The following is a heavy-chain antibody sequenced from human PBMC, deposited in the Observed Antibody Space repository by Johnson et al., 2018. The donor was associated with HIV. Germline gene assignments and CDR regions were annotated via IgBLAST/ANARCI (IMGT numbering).Heavy chain of an antibody. D-gene: IGHD1-26*01. V-gene: IGHV3-43D*03. CDR3: AKDPPGS. CDR1: GFTFADFP. Sequence: VQLVESGGVVVQPGGSLRLSCVASGFTFADFPMHWVRQAPGKGLEWVSLISWDGGRTYYADSVKGRFTISRDNRKNSLYLQMNSLRPEDTALYYCAKDPPGSWGQGTMVTVSS. CDR2: ISWDGGRT. J-gene: IGHJ3*01.